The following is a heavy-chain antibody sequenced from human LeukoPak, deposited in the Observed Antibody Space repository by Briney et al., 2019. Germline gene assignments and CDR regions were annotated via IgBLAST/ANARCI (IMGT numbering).Heavy chain of an antibody. D-gene: IGHD2-8*01. J-gene: IGHJ3*02. CDR1: AYTFTGYY. CDR3: ARRSRNGLDAFDI. CDR2: IDPNNGDT. V-gene: IGHV1-2*02. Sequence: ASVKVSCKASAYTFTGYYVHWVRQAPGQGPEWVGWIDPNNGDTDYAQEFQGRVTMTRVRSISTAYMELSRLTSDDTAVYYCARRSRNGLDAFDIWGQGTMVTVSS.